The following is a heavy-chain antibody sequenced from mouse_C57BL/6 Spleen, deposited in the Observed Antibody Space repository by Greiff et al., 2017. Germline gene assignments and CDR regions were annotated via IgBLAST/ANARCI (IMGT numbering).Heavy chain of an antibody. Sequence: QVQLQHSGAELVRPGSSVTLSCKASGYTFTRYWMHWVKQRPIQGLEWIGNIDPSDSETHYNQKFKDKATLTEDKSSSTAYMQLSSLTSEDSAVYYCARWGSNPVFSYFAYWGQGTTLTVSS. J-gene: IGHJ2*01. V-gene: IGHV1-52*01. CDR2: IDPSDSET. D-gene: IGHD1-1*01. CDR1: GYTFTRYW. CDR3: ARWGSNPVFSYFAY.